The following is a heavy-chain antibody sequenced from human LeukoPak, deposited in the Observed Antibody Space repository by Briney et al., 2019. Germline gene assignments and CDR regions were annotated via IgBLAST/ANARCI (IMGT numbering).Heavy chain of an antibody. CDR2: ISGSGGST. CDR1: GFTFSSYA. J-gene: IGHJ4*02. V-gene: IGHV3-23*01. D-gene: IGHD4-17*01. Sequence: GGSLRLSCAASGFTFSSYAMSWVRQAPGKGLEWVSAISGSGGSTYYADSVKGRFTISRDNSKNTLYLQMNSLRAEDTAVYYCTSHDYGAYPWDFDYWGQGTLVTVSS. CDR3: TSHDYGAYPWDFDY.